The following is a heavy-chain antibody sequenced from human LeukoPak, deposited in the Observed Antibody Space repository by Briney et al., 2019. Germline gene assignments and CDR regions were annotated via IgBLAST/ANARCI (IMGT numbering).Heavy chain of an antibody. J-gene: IGHJ4*02. V-gene: IGHV1-18*01. CDR2: ISAYNGNT. D-gene: IGHD3-10*01. CDR3: ARDSGEYYYGSGSFYYFDY. Sequence: ASVKVSCKASGYTFTSYGISWVRQAPGQGLEWMGWISAYNGNTNYAQKLQGRVTMTTDTSTSTAYMELRSLRSDDTAVFYCARDSGEYYYGSGSFYYFDYWGQGTLVTVSP. CDR1: GYTFTSYG.